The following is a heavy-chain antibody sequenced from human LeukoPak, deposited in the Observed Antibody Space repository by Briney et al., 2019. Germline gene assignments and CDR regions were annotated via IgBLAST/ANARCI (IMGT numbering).Heavy chain of an antibody. D-gene: IGHD3-3*01. V-gene: IGHV1-3*01. CDR1: GYTFTSYA. CDR3: ARSYDFWSGYYGGEWFDP. J-gene: IGHJ5*02. Sequence: ASVKVSCTASGYTFTSYAMHWVRQAPGQRLEWMGWINAGNGNTKYSQKFQGRVTITRDTSASTAYMELSSLRSEDTAVYYCARSYDFWSGYYGGEWFDPWGQGTLVTVSS. CDR2: INAGNGNT.